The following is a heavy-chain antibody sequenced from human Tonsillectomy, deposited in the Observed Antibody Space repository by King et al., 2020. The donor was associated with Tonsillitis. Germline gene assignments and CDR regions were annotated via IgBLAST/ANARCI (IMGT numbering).Heavy chain of an antibody. CDR1: GFTFSSYG. J-gene: IGHJ4*02. Sequence: HVQLVESGGGVVQPGRSLRLSCAASGFTFSSYGMHWVRQAPGKGLEWVAVIWYDGTNKYYADSVKGRFTISRDNSKNTLYLQMNSLRAEDTAVYYCARVAGGYYDSSFDYWGQGTLVTVSS. CDR2: IWYDGTNK. D-gene: IGHD3-22*01. V-gene: IGHV3-33*01. CDR3: ARVAGGYYDSSFDY.